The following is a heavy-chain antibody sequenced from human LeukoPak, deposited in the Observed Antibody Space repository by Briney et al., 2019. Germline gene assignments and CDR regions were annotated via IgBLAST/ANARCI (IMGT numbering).Heavy chain of an antibody. CDR1: GGSISSYY. Sequence: SETLSLTCTVSGGSISSYYWSWIRQPAGKGLEWIGRIYTSGSTNYNPSLKSRVTMSVDKSKNQFSLKLSSVTAADTAVYYCARDRATMIVAVNPVGYYMDVWGKGTTVTVSS. D-gene: IGHD3-22*01. V-gene: IGHV4-4*07. CDR3: ARDRATMIVAVNPVGYYMDV. CDR2: IYTSGST. J-gene: IGHJ6*03.